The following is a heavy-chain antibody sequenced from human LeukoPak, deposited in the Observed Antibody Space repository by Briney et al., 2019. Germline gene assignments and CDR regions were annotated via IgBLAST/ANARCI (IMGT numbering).Heavy chain of an antibody. CDR1: GFTFSSYS. CDR3: AKGKDSVAGATNDY. CDR2: ISSSGTYK. Sequence: GGSLRLSCAVSGFTFSSYSMSWVRQAPGKGLEWVSFISSSGTYKYYADSVKGRFTISRDNAKNSLYLQMNILRAEDTAVYYCAKGKDSVAGATNDYWGQGTLVTVSS. D-gene: IGHD6-19*01. J-gene: IGHJ4*02. V-gene: IGHV3-21*01.